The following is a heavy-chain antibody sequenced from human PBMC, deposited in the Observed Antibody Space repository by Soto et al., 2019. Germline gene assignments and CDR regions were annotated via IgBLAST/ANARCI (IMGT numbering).Heavy chain of an antibody. Sequence: GGSLRLCCAASGLTFCSYSMNWVRQAPGKGLEWVSSISSSSSYIYYADSVKGRFTISRDNAKNSLYLQMNSLRAEDTAVYYCARDPVKLELRMNWFDPWGQGTLVTVSS. J-gene: IGHJ5*02. CDR2: ISSSSSYI. V-gene: IGHV3-21*01. D-gene: IGHD1-7*01. CDR3: ARDPVKLELRMNWFDP. CDR1: GLTFCSYS.